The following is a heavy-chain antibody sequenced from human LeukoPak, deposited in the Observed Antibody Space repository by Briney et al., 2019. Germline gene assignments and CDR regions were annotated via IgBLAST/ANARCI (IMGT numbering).Heavy chain of an antibody. D-gene: IGHD3-22*01. J-gene: IGHJ4*01. V-gene: IGHV3-21*01. Sequence: SGGSLRLSCAASGVTLSSYGMNWVRQAPGKGLEWVSSISSSSSYIYYADSVKGRFTISRDNAKNSLYLQMNSLRAEDTAVYYCARNYYYDSSGYYPPHDYWGHGTLVTVSS. CDR2: ISSSSSYI. CDR3: ARNYYYDSSGYYPPHDY. CDR1: GVTLSSYG.